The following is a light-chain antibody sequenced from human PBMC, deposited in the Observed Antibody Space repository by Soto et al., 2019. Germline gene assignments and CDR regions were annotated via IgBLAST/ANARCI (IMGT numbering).Light chain of an antibody. V-gene: IGLV2-14*03. CDR1: SSDVGAYTF. CDR2: DVS. Sequence: QSALTQPASVSGCPGQSITISCTGTSSDVGAYTFVSWYQQHPDKVPKLMIFDVSRRPSGVSDRFSGSKSGNTASLTISGLQPEDEADYYCSSYTSSSTHVFGSGTKLTFL. CDR3: SSYTSSSTHV. J-gene: IGLJ1*01.